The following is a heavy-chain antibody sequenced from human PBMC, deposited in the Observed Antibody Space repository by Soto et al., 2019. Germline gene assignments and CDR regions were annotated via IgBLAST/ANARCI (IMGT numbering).Heavy chain of an antibody. CDR2: IIPILGIA. V-gene: IGHV1-69*08. Sequence: QVQLVQSGAEVKKPGSSVKVSCKASGGTFSSYTISWVRQAPGQGLEWMGRIIPILGIANYAQKFQGRVTITADNSTSTAYMELSSLSSEDTAVYYCARDGGSYYDWFDPWGQGTLVTVSS. D-gene: IGHD1-26*01. J-gene: IGHJ5*02. CDR3: ARDGGSYYDWFDP. CDR1: GGTFSSYT.